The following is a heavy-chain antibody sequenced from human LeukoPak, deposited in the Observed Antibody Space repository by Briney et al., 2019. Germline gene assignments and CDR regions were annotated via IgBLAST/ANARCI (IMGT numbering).Heavy chain of an antibody. CDR2: IYTSGST. Sequence: SETLSLTCTVSGGSISSYYWSWIRQPAGKGLEWIGRIYTSGSTNYNPSLKSRVTISVDTSKNQFSLKLSSVTAADTAVYYCARLTTIWRGSSWYGFTPNNWFDPWGQGTLVTVSS. CDR1: GGSISSYY. V-gene: IGHV4-4*07. D-gene: IGHD6-13*01. CDR3: ARLTTIWRGSSWYGFTPNNWFDP. J-gene: IGHJ5*02.